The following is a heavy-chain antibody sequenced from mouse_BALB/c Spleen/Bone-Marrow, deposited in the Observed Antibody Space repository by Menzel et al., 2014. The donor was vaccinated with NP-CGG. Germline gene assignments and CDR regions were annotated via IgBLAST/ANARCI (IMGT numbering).Heavy chain of an antibody. CDR2: ISDGGSYT. CDR3: AKRWFAY. V-gene: IGHV5-4*02. CDR1: GFTFSYYD. Sequence: EVLLVESGGGLVKPGGSLKLSSAASGFTFSYYDMYWVRQTPEKRLEWVATISDGGSYTYYPDRVKGRFTISRDNVKHNLYLQMSSLKSEYTAMYYYAKRWFAYWGQGTLVTVSA. J-gene: IGHJ3*01.